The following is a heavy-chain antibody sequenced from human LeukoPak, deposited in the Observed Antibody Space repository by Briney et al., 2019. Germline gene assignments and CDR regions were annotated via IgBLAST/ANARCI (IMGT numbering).Heavy chain of an antibody. D-gene: IGHD6-19*01. CDR1: GFTLSNYW. J-gene: IGHJ6*03. V-gene: IGHV3-7*01. Sequence: SGGSLRLSRAASGFTLSNYWMSWVRRAPGKGLEWVANINQDGSEKYYVDSVKGRFTISRDNAKNSLYLQMNSLRAEDTAVYYCARSSGWYHRGPDYYYYYMDVWGKGTTVTVS. CDR2: INQDGSEK. CDR3: ARSSGWYHRGPDYYYYYMDV.